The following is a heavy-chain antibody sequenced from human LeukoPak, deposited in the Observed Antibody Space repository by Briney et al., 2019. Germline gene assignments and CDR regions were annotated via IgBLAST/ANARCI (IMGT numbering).Heavy chain of an antibody. V-gene: IGHV3-15*01. CDR2: IKSKTDGGTT. D-gene: IGHD2-2*02. CDR3: TTEGAIVVVPAAIETTFDY. J-gene: IGHJ4*02. Sequence: PGGSLRLSCAASGFTFSNAWMSWVRQAPGKGLAWVGRIKSKTDGGTTDYAAPVKGRFTISRDDSKNTLYLQMNSLKTEDTAVYYCTTEGAIVVVPAAIETTFDYWGQGTLVTVSS. CDR1: GFTFSNAW.